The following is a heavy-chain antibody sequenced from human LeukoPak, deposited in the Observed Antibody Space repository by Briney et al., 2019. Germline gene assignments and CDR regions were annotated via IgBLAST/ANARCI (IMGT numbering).Heavy chain of an antibody. CDR1: GGSISSSSYY. J-gene: IGHJ6*03. Sequence: SETLSLTCTVSGGSISSSSYYWGWIRQPPGKGLEWIGSISYSGSPYYNPSLKSRVTISVDTSKTHFSLKLSSVPAADTAVYYCARQGSGYSPTYYYYMDVWGKGTTVTISS. D-gene: IGHD5-18*01. V-gene: IGHV4-39*07. CDR2: ISYSGSP. CDR3: ARQGSGYSPTYYYYMDV.